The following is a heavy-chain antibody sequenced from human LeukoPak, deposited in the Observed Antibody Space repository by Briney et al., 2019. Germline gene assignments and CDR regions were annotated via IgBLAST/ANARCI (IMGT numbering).Heavy chain of an antibody. CDR1: GGTFTSYG. V-gene: IGHV1-18*01. D-gene: IGHD4-17*01. CDR2: ISAYNGNT. J-gene: IGHJ5*02. CDR3: ARDLKYYGDYAGGFDP. Sequence: ASVKVSCKASGGTFTSYGISWVRQAPGQGLEWMGWISAYNGNTNYAQKLQGRVTMTTDTSTSTAYMELRSLRSDDTAVYYCARDLKYYGDYAGGFDPWGQGTLVTVSS.